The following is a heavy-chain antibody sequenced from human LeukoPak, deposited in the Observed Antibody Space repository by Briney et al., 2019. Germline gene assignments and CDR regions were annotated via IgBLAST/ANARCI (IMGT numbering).Heavy chain of an antibody. Sequence: GGSLRLSCATSGFNFNYYFMAWVRQAPGKGLEWLATIDKDGSGTEYIDSVRGRFTISRDNTKKSIHLQMSSLSADDTAVYFCATEYWYRHDYWGQGTLFAVSS. CDR1: GFNFNYYF. CDR2: IDKDGSGT. V-gene: IGHV3-7*01. CDR3: ATEYWYRHDY. J-gene: IGHJ4*02. D-gene: IGHD6-13*01.